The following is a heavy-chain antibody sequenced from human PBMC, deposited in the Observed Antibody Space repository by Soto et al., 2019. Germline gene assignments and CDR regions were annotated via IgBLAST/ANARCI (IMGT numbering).Heavy chain of an antibody. J-gene: IGHJ5*02. CDR2: ISAYNGNT. Sequence: GASVKVSCKDSCYTFTSYGISLLRHAPGQGLEWMGWISAYNGNTNYAQKLQGRVTMTTDTSTSTAYMELRSLRSDDTAVYYCARGEYSSWYEPWGQGTLVTVSS. V-gene: IGHV1-18*01. D-gene: IGHD6-6*01. CDR1: CYTFTSYG. CDR3: ARGEYSSWYEP.